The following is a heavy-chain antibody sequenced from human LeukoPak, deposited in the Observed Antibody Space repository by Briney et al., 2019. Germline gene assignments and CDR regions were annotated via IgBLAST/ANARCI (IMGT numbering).Heavy chain of an antibody. V-gene: IGHV1-18*01. CDR2: ISAYNGNT. CDR3: ARDVDYGDQYYFDY. J-gene: IGHJ4*02. D-gene: IGHD4-17*01. Sequence: ASVKVSCKASGYTFTSYGISWVRQAPGQGLEWMGWISAYNGNTNYAQKLQGRVTMTTDTSTSTAYLELRSLRSDDTAVYYCARDVDYGDQYYFDYWGQGTLVTVSS. CDR1: GYTFTSYG.